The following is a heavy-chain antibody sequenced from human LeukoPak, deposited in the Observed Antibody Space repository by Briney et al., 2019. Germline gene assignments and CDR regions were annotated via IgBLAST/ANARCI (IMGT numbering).Heavy chain of an antibody. Sequence: GASVKVSCKASGGTFSSYAISWVRQAPGQGLEWMGGIIPIFGTANYAQKFQGRVTITADESTSTAYMELSSLRSEDTAVYYCARSGSRYSGYGRQFDYWGQGTLVTVSS. V-gene: IGHV1-69*13. J-gene: IGHJ4*02. D-gene: IGHD5-12*01. CDR2: IIPIFGTA. CDR1: GGTFSSYA. CDR3: ARSGSRYSGYGRQFDY.